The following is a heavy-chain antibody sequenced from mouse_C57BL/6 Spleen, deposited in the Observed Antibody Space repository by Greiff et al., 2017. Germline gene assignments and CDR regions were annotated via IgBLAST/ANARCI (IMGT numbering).Heavy chain of an antibody. CDR2: ISGGGGNT. CDR3: ARHLYYYGSSFFDN. V-gene: IGHV5-9*01. D-gene: IGHD1-1*01. Sequence: DVQLVESGGGLVKPGGSLKLSCAASGFNFSSYTMSWVRQTPEKRLEWVATISGGGGNTYYPDSVKGRFTISRDNAKNTLYLQMGSLRSEDTALYYCARHLYYYGSSFFDNWGQGKDLTVSS. J-gene: IGHJ2*01. CDR1: GFNFSSYT.